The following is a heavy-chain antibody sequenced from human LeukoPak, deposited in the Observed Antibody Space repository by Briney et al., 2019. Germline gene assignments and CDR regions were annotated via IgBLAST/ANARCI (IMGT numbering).Heavy chain of an antibody. CDR1: GYTFTGYY. CDR2: INTNTGNP. CDR3: ARDLTMIVVALGY. Sequence: GASVKVSCKASGYTFTGYYMHWVRQAPGQGLEWMGWINTNTGNPTYAQGFTGRFVFSLDTSVSTAYLQISSLKAEDTAVYYCARDLTMIVVALGYWGQGTLVTVSS. J-gene: IGHJ4*02. D-gene: IGHD3-22*01. V-gene: IGHV7-4-1*02.